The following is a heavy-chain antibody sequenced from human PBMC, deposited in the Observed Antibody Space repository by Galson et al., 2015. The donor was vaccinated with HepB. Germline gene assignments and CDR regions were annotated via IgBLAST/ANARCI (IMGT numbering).Heavy chain of an antibody. CDR3: ARTHHSSSWYKADWFDP. CDR2: FDPEDGET. D-gene: IGHD6-13*01. V-gene: IGHV1-24*01. J-gene: IGHJ5*02. CDR1: GYTLTELS. Sequence: SVKVSCKVSGYTLTELSMHWVRQAPGKGLEWMGGFDPEDGETIYAQKFQGRVTMTEDTSTDTAYMELRSLRSDDTAVYYCARTHHSSSWYKADWFDPWGQGTLVTVSS.